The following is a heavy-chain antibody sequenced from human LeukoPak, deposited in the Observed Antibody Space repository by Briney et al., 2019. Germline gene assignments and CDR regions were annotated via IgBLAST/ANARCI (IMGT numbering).Heavy chain of an antibody. CDR2: INHSGST. V-gene: IGHV4-34*01. CDR3: ARDSYDFWSGYYQYYYGMDV. Sequence: SETLSLTCAVYGGPFSGYYWSWIRQPPGKGLEWIGEINHSGSTNYNPSLKSRVTISVDTSKNQFSLKLSSVTAADTAVYYCARDSYDFWSGYYQYYYGMDVWGQGTTVTVSS. J-gene: IGHJ6*02. D-gene: IGHD3-3*01. CDR1: GGPFSGYY.